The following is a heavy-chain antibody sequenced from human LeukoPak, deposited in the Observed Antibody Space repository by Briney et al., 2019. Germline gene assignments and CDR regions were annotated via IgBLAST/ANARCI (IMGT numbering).Heavy chain of an antibody. CDR3: ARVAVTQYNWFDP. J-gene: IGHJ5*02. Sequence: PSETLSLTCTVSGGSISSSSYYWGWIRQPPGKGLEWIGSIYYRGSTYYNPSLKSRVTISVDTSKNQFSLKLSSVTAADTAVYYCARVAVTQYNWFDPWGQGTLVTVSS. V-gene: IGHV4-39*01. D-gene: IGHD4-11*01. CDR2: IYYRGST. CDR1: GGSISSSSYY.